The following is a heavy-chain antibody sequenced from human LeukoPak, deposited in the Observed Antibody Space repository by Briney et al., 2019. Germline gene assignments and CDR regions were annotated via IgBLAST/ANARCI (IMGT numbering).Heavy chain of an antibody. D-gene: IGHD6-13*01. Sequence: PGGSLRLSCAASGFTFSSYSMNWVRQAPGKGLEWVSAISGSGGSTYYADSVKGRFTISRDNSKNTLYLQMNSLRAEDTAVYYCAKDRSGGIAAAGTAFDIWGQGTMVTVSS. J-gene: IGHJ3*02. V-gene: IGHV3-23*01. CDR2: ISGSGGST. CDR1: GFTFSSYS. CDR3: AKDRSGGIAAAGTAFDI.